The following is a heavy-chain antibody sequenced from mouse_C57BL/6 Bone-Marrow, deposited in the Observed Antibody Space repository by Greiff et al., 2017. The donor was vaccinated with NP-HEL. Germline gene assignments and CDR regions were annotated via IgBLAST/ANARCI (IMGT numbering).Heavy chain of an antibody. Sequence: EVQGVESGGGLVKPGGSLKLSCAASGFTFSSYAMSCVRQTPEKRLEWVATISDGGSYTYYPDNVKGRFTISRDNAKNNLYLQMSHLKSEDTAMYYCARAVVAFDYWGQGTTLTVSS. D-gene: IGHD1-1*01. CDR1: GFTFSSYA. V-gene: IGHV5-4*01. CDR2: ISDGGSYT. J-gene: IGHJ2*01. CDR3: ARAVVAFDY.